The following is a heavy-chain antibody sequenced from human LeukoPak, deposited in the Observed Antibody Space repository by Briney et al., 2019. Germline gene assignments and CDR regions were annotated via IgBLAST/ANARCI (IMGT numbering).Heavy chain of an antibody. V-gene: IGHV3-30*02. CDR3: AKDGRVWYSSGWYSN. Sequence: GGSLRLSCAASGFTFSSYGMHWVRQAPGKGLEWVAFIRYDGSNKYYADSVKGRFTISRDNSKNTLYLQMNSLRAEDTAVYYCAKDGRVWYSSGWYSNWGQGTLVTVSS. CDR1: GFTFSSYG. J-gene: IGHJ4*02. CDR2: IRYDGSNK. D-gene: IGHD6-19*01.